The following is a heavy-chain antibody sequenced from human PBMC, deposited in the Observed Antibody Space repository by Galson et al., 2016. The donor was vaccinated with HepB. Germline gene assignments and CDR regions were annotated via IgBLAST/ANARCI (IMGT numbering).Heavy chain of an antibody. V-gene: IGHV3-23*01. D-gene: IGHD6-13*01. CDR2: MSDSDGST. J-gene: IGHJ1*01. CDR1: GFIFSSYA. Sequence: SLRLSCAASGFIFSSYAMTWVRQAPGKGLEWVSAMSDSDGSTYYADSVKGRFTISRDNSKNTLYLQMNSLGAEDTAIYYCAVRYSSIWYFQRWGRGTLVSVSS. CDR3: AVRYSSIWYFQR.